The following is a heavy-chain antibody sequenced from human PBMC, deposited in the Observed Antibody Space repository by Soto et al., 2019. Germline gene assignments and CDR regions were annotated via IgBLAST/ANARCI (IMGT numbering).Heavy chain of an antibody. CDR1: GYTFTSYG. V-gene: IGHV1-8*02. CDR2: MNPNSGNT. J-gene: IGHJ3*02. CDR3: ARQTAAWIQLWHRSDAFDI. Sequence: ASVKVSCQASGYTFTSYGINWVRQATGQGLEWMGWMNPNSGNTGYAQKFQGRVTMTRNTSISTAYMELSSLRSEDTAVYYCARQTAAWIQLWHRSDAFDIWGQGTMVTVSS. D-gene: IGHD5-18*01.